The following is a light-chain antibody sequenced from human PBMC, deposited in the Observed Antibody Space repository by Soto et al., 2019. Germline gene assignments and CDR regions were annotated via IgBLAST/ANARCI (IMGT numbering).Light chain of an antibody. V-gene: IGLV1-40*01. CDR1: SAKIGAGYD. CDR2: GNS. CDR3: QSYDSSRSIWV. Sequence: QSVLTQPPSVSGAPGQRVTISCTGSSAKIGAGYDVHWYQQLPGTAPKLLIYGNSNRPSGVPDRFSGSKTGTSASLAITGLLAEDEDDDYCQSYDSSRSIWVFGGGTKLTVL. J-gene: IGLJ3*02.